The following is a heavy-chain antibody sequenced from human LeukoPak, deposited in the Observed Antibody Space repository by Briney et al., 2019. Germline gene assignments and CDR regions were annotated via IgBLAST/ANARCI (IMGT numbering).Heavy chain of an antibody. J-gene: IGHJ6*03. CDR3: ARLAAADLYYYYYYMDV. D-gene: IGHD6-13*01. CDR2: IYPGDSDA. V-gene: IGHV5-51*01. CDR1: GYSFTNYW. Sequence: GESLKISCKGSGYSFTNYWIGWVRQMPGKGLKWMGIIYPGDSDARYSPSFQGQVTISADKSISTAYLQWSSLKASDTAMYYCARLAAADLYYYYYYMDVWGKGTTVTVSS.